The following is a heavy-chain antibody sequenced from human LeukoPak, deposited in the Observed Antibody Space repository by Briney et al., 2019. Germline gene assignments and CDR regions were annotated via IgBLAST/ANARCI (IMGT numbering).Heavy chain of an antibody. V-gene: IGHV3-64D*06. CDR2: ISSNGGST. D-gene: IGHD2-2*01. Sequence: GGSLRLSCAASGFTFSGYAMSWVRQAPGKGLEWVSAISSNGGSTYYADSVKGRFTISRDNSKNTLYLQMSGLRPEDTAVYYCVKDPHCSTTGCYEHFQHWGQGTLVTVSS. CDR1: GFTFSGYA. CDR3: VKDPHCSTTGCYEHFQH. J-gene: IGHJ1*01.